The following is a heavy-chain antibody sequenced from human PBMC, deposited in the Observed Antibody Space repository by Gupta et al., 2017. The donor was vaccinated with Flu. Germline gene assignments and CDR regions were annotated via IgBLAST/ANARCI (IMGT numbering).Heavy chain of an antibody. D-gene: IGHD1-26*01. V-gene: IGHV3-74*01. J-gene: IGHJ4*02. CDR3: FADGRGTYLGY. CDR1: GFTFSNYW. CDR2: INSVGSIT. Sequence: EVQLVESGGGLVQPGGSLRLSCAASGFTFSNYWMHWVRQGPGKGLVWVSRINSVGSITTYADSVKGRFTVSRDNVKNALYLQMNSLRAEDTAVYYCFADGRGTYLGYWGQGTLVSVSS.